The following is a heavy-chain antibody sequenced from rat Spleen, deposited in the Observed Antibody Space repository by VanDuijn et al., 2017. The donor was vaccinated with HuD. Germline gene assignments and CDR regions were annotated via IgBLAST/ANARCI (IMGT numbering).Heavy chain of an antibody. J-gene: IGHJ3*01. V-gene: IGHV5-31*01. D-gene: IGHD1-11*01. CDR3: TRDRYGGSAYNWFAY. CDR1: EFTFNNYW. Sequence: EVQLVESGGGLVQPGRSLKLSCVASEFTFNNYWMTWIRQAPGKGLEWVASIINTDDSTYYPDSVKGRFTISRDNAKSTLYLHMNSLRSEDTATYYCTRDRYGGSAYNWFAYWGQGTLVTVSS. CDR2: IINTDDST.